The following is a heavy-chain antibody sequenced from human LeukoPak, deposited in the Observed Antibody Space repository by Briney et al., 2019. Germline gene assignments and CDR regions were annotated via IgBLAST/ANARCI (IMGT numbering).Heavy chain of an antibody. Sequence: PSEPLSLTCPVPGGSISSYYWSWIRQPPGKGLEWIGYIYYSGSTIYNPSLKILVTISLDTSKNPFSLKLSSVTATDTAVYYCARDSGAFDIWGQGTMVTVSS. V-gene: IGHV4-59*01. D-gene: IGHD1-26*01. J-gene: IGHJ3*02. CDR1: GGSISSYY. CDR2: IYYSGST. CDR3: ARDSGAFDI.